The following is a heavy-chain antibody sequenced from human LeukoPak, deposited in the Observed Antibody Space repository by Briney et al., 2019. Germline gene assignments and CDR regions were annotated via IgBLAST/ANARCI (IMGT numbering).Heavy chain of an antibody. CDR1: GGTFSSYA. D-gene: IGHD1-1*01. CDR3: ATRNWSDAFDI. CDR2: FDPEDGET. Sequence: ASVKVSCKASGGTFSSYAISWVRQAPGKGLEWMGGFDPEDGETIYAQKFQGRVTMTEDTSTDTAYMELSSLRSEDTAVYYCATRNWSDAFDIWGQGTMVTVSS. V-gene: IGHV1-24*01. J-gene: IGHJ3*02.